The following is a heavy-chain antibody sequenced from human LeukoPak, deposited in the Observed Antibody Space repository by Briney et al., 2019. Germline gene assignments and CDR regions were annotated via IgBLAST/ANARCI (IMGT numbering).Heavy chain of an antibody. CDR1: GITFSSYG. V-gene: IGHV3-48*02. D-gene: IGHD4-17*01. CDR3: ARGPYGDYVDAFDI. J-gene: IGHJ3*02. Sequence: PGGSLRLSCRVSGITFSSYGMHWVRQAPGKGLEWVSYINSRSSTIYYADSVRGRFTISRDNAKNSLYLQMNSLRDEDTAVYYCARGPYGDYVDAFDIWGQGTMVTVSS. CDR2: INSRSSTI.